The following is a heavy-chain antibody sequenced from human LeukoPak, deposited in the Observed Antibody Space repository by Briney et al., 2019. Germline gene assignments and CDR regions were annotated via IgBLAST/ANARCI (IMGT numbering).Heavy chain of an antibody. CDR2: ISAYSGDT. CDR1: GYTFTSYY. J-gene: IGHJ4*02. V-gene: IGHV1-18*04. CDR3: ARDKDYSLDY. D-gene: IGHD2-15*01. Sequence: ASVKVSCKASGYTFTSYYMHWVRQAPGQGLEWMGWISAYSGDTNYAQKLQGRVTLTTDTSTSTAYMELRSLRSDDTAVYYCARDKDYSLDYWGQGTLVTVSS.